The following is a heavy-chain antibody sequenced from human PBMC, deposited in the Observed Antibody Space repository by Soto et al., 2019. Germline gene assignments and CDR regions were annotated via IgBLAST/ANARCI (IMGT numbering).Heavy chain of an antibody. D-gene: IGHD4-17*01. CDR1: GFTFSSYA. CDR2: ISYDGSNK. J-gene: IGHJ4*01. Sequence: QVQLVESGGGVVQPGRSLRLSCAASGFTFSSYAMHWVRQAPGKGLEWVAVISYDGSNKYYADSVKGRFTISRDNSKNTLYLQMNSLRAEDTAVYYCASGGDYFDYWGQEPWSPSPQ. CDR3: ASGGDYFDY. V-gene: IGHV3-30-3*01.